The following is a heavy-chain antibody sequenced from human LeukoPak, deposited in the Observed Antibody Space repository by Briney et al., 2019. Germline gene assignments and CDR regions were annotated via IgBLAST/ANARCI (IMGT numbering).Heavy chain of an antibody. CDR1: GFTVSSNY. Sequence: PGGSLRLSCAASGFTVSSNYMSWVRQAPGEGLEWVSVIYSGGSTYYADSVKGRFTISRDNSKNTLYLQMNSLRAEDTAVYYCASWGVAGEPTLFDYWGQGTLVTVSS. J-gene: IGHJ4*02. CDR3: ASWGVAGEPTLFDY. V-gene: IGHV3-66*01. D-gene: IGHD6-19*01. CDR2: IYSGGST.